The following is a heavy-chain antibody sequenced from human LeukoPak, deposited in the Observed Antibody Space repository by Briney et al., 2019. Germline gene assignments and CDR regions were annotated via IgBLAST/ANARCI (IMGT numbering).Heavy chain of an antibody. J-gene: IGHJ4*02. CDR2: IFPGDSDT. V-gene: IGHV5-51*01. Sequence: GESLKISCKSSGYSFSSYWIAWVRQLPGKGLEWMGIIFPGDSDTRYSPSFQGQVTISADKSISTAYLHWTSLKASDTAMYYCARTMSGSDRSDLSNWGQGTLVTVSS. CDR1: GYSFSSYW. D-gene: IGHD3-16*02. CDR3: ARTMSGSDRSDLSN.